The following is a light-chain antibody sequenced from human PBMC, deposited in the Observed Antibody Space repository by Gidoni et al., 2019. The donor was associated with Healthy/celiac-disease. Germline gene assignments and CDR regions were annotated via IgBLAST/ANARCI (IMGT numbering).Light chain of an antibody. Sequence: HSALTQPRSVSGSPGLSVTISCTGTSSDVGGYNYVSWYQQHPGKAPKLMIYDVSKRPSGVPDRFSGSKSGNTASLTISGLQAEDEADYYCCSYAGSYTQVFGGGTKLTVL. CDR1: SSDVGGYNY. CDR2: DVS. J-gene: IGLJ3*02. V-gene: IGLV2-11*01. CDR3: CSYAGSYTQV.